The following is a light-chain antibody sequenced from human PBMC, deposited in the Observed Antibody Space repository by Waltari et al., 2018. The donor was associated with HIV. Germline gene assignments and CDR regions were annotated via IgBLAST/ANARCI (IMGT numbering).Light chain of an antibody. Sequence: SYELTQPPSVSVSPGQTARITCSGDTLPQQYAYWYQQKPGQAPVLVIYKDSERPSGIPERFSGSSSGTTVTLTISGVQAEDEADYYCQSADISSWVFGGGTKLTVL. CDR2: KDS. CDR1: TLPQQY. CDR3: QSADISSWV. J-gene: IGLJ3*02. V-gene: IGLV3-25*03.